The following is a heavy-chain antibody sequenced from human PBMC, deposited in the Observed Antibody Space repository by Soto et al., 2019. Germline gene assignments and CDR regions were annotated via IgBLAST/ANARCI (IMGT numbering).Heavy chain of an antibody. CDR1: GYTCTSYG. J-gene: IGHJ4*02. CDR3: ARMVYDFWETKYYFDY. D-gene: IGHD3-3*01. V-gene: IGHV1-18*01. CDR2: ISAYNGNT. Sequence: VKFSCNASGYTCTSYGISWVRQAPGQGLEWMGWISAYNGNTNYAQKLQGRVTMTTDTSTSTAYMELRSLRSDDTAVYYCARMVYDFWETKYYFDYWGQGTRVTVSS.